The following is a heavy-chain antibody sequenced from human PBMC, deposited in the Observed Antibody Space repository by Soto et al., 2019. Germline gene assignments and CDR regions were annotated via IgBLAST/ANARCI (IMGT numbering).Heavy chain of an antibody. D-gene: IGHD3-22*01. CDR1: GFTFTSYV. V-gene: IGHV3-23*01. CDR3: AKDSNKYSSSLRGRYFDS. J-gene: IGHJ4*02. Sequence: EVQLLESGGGLVQRGGSQRLSCAASGFTFTSYVMSWVRQAPGKGLEWVAGISGGGSTAFYADSVKGRFTISRDNAKNTLVLQMDSLRAEDTAIYYCAKDSNKYSSSLRGRYFDSWGQGTLVTVSS. CDR2: ISGGGSTA.